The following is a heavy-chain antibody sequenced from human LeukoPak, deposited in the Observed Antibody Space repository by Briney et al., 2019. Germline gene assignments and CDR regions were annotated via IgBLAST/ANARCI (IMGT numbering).Heavy chain of an antibody. Sequence: GGSLRLSCAASGFTFSNYWMSWVRQAPGKGLEWVANIKQDGSEKYYVDSVKGRFTISRDNAKNSLYLLMNSLRGEDTAVYYCARDLATAGKFDPWGQGTLVTVSP. CDR2: IKQDGSEK. D-gene: IGHD6-13*01. CDR1: GFTFSNYW. J-gene: IGHJ5*02. CDR3: ARDLATAGKFDP. V-gene: IGHV3-7*04.